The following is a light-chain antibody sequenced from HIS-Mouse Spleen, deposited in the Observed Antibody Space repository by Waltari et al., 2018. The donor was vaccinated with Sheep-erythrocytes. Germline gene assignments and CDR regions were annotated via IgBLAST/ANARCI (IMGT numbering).Light chain of an antibody. CDR2: LGS. J-gene: IGKJ1*01. Sequence: GMTQSPLPLPVTPGGRASISCRASQSLLHSNGYNYLDWYLQKPGQSPQLLIYLGSNRASGVPDRFSGSGSGTDFTLKISRVEAEDVGVYYCMQALQTPRTFGQGTKVEIK. CDR1: QSLLHSNGYNY. CDR3: MQALQTPRT. V-gene: IGKV2-28*01.